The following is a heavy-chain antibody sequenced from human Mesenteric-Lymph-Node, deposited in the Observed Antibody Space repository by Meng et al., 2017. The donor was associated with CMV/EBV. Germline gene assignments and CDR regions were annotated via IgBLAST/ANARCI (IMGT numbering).Heavy chain of an antibody. CDR3: ARGSVISSIAASADY. CDR1: GDTFTSYG. D-gene: IGHD6-6*01. V-gene: IGHV1-18*04. CDR2: ISAYNGNT. Sequence: SGDTFTSYGISWVRQAPGQGLEWMGWISAYNGNTNYAQKLQGRVTMTTDTSTSTAYMELRSLRSDDTAVYYCARGSVISSIAASADYWGQGTLVTVSS. J-gene: IGHJ4*02.